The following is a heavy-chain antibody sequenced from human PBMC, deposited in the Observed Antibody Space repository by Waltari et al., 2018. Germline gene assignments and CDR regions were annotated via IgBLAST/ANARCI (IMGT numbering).Heavy chain of an antibody. CDR3: ASGDTQFDY. V-gene: IGHV3-21*01. CDR1: GFIFSSYA. CDR2: ISNRGDYI. D-gene: IGHD3-10*01. J-gene: IGHJ4*02. Sequence: EVQLVESGGGLVKPGGSLRLSCAASGFIFSSYAMNWVRQAPGKGLGGVSTISNRGDYIYYADSVKGRFTISRDNAKNSLSLQVNSLRPEDTAVYFCASGDTQFDYWGQGTLVTVSS.